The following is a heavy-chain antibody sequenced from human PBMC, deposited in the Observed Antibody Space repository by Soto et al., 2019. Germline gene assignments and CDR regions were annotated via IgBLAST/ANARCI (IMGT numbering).Heavy chain of an antibody. V-gene: IGHV5-51*01. CDR1: GYSFTSYW. J-gene: IGHJ5*02. CDR2: IYPGDADT. CDR3: ARAPGDSSSWSSPNWFDP. Sequence: GESLKISCKGSGYSFTSYWIGWVRQMPGKGLEWMGIIYPGDADTRYSTSFQGQVNILDDNSINTAYLQWSSLKASDTAVYYCARAPGDSSSWSSPNWFDPWGQGTLVTVSS. D-gene: IGHD6-13*01.